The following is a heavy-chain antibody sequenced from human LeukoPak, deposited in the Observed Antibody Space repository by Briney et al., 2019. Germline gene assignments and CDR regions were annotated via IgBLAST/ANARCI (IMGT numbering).Heavy chain of an antibody. D-gene: IGHD3-9*01. CDR1: GGSISSSSYY. Sequence: PSETLSLTCTVSGGSISSSSYYWGWIRQPPGKGLEWIGSIYYSGSTYYNPSLKSRVTISVDTSKNQFSLKLSSVTAADTAVYYCARGVLRYFNWFDPWGQGTLVTVSS. V-gene: IGHV4-39*07. J-gene: IGHJ5*02. CDR2: IYYSGST. CDR3: ARGVLRYFNWFDP.